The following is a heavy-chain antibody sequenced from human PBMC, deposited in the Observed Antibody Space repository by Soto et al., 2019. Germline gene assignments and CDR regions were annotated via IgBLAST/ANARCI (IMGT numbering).Heavy chain of an antibody. V-gene: IGHV1-69*13. D-gene: IGHD3-22*01. Sequence: SVKVSCKASGGTFSSYAISWVRQAPGQGLEWMGGIIPIFGTANYAQKFQGRVTITADESTSTAYMELSSLRSEDTAVYYCARESSGYYLGAFDIWGQGTRVTVSS. CDR1: GGTFSSYA. J-gene: IGHJ3*02. CDR2: IIPIFGTA. CDR3: ARESSGYYLGAFDI.